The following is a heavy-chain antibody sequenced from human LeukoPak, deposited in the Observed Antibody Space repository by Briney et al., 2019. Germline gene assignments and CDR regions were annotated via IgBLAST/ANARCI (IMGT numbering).Heavy chain of an antibody. V-gene: IGHV1-2*02. CDR2: INPNSGGT. CDR1: GYTFTNYY. D-gene: IGHD6-13*01. CDR3: ARDHMAAAGTDLVYYYYYMDV. J-gene: IGHJ6*03. Sequence: ASVKVSCKASGYTFTNYYLHWVRQAPGQGLEWMGWINPNSGGTNYAQKFQGRVTMTRDTSISTAYMELSRLRSDDTAVYYCARDHMAAAGTDLVYYYYYMDVWGKGTTVTISS.